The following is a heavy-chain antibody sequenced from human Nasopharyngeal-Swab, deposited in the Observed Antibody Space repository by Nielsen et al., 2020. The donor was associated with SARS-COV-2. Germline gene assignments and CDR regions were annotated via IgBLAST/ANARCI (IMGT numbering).Heavy chain of an antibody. V-gene: IGHV4-39*01. J-gene: IGHJ5*02. Sequence: SETLSLTCTVSGGSISSSSYYWGWIRQPPGKGLEWIGSIYYSGSTYYNPSLKSRVTISVDTSKNQFSLKLSSVTAADTAVYYCARPITMVRGVKHWFDPWGQGTLVTVSS. CDR2: IYYSGST. CDR1: GGSISSSSYY. CDR3: ARPITMVRGVKHWFDP. D-gene: IGHD3-10*01.